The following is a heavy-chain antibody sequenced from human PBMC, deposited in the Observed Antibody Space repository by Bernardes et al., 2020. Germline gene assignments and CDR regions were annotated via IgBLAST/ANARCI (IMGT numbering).Heavy chain of an antibody. Sequence: GSLRLSCTASGFTFTNYAMTWVRQAPGKGLEWVSSISASGGGTYYADSVQGRFTVSRDYSTNTLYLQMDSLRAEDTAIYYCAKEAYSGYLETYYFYYGMDVWGQGTTVTVSS. CDR1: GFTFTNYA. CDR3: AKEAYSGYLETYYFYYGMDV. CDR2: ISASGGGT. J-gene: IGHJ6*02. D-gene: IGHD5-12*01. V-gene: IGHV3-23*01.